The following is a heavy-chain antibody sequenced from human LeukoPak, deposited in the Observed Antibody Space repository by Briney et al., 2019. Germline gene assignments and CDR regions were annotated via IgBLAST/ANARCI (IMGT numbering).Heavy chain of an antibody. CDR3: AKERIGGSLDY. D-gene: IGHD3-10*01. V-gene: IGHV3-43*01. J-gene: IGHJ4*02. Sequence: PGGSLRLSCAASGFSFQDYTMHWVRQPPGEGLEWVSQISWSGGTTYYADSVKGRFTISRDNSRNSLYLQMNSLRTEDTALYYCAKERIGGSLDYWGQGTLLTVSS. CDR2: ISWSGGTT. CDR1: GFSFQDYT.